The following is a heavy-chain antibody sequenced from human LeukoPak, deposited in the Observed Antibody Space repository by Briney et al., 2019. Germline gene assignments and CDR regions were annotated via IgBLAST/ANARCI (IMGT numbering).Heavy chain of an antibody. Sequence: SCKASGFTFTNYYMHWVRQAPGKGLEWVAVISYDGSYKYYADSVKGRFTISRDNSKNTLYLQMNSLRAEDTAVYYCAKVGDYGDYALDYWGQGTLVTVSS. J-gene: IGHJ4*02. D-gene: IGHD4-17*01. CDR2: ISYDGSYK. CDR3: AKVGDYGDYALDY. CDR1: GFTFTNYY. V-gene: IGHV3-30*18.